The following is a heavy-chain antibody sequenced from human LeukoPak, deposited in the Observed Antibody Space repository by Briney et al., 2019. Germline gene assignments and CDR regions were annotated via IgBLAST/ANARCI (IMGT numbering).Heavy chain of an antibody. CDR1: GFTFGDYA. J-gene: IGHJ4*02. D-gene: IGHD3-10*01. CDR3: TRDYGGRTGRRFGELSFDY. Sequence: GGSLSLSCTASGFTFGDYAMSWFRQAPGKGLEWVGFIRSKAYGGTTKYAASVKGRFTISRDDSKSIAYLQMNSLKTEDTAVYYCTRDYGGRTGRRFGELSFDYWGQGTLVTVSS. V-gene: IGHV3-49*03. CDR2: IRSKAYGGTT.